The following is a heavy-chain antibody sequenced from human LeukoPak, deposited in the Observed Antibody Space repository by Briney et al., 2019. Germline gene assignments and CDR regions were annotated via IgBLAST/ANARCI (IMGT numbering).Heavy chain of an antibody. CDR1: GYTFTSYG. CDR2: ISAYNGNT. J-gene: IGHJ4*02. CDR3: ARAYIEYYYGSGSSIPAY. D-gene: IGHD3-10*01. Sequence: GASVKVSCKASGYTFTSYGIIWVRQAPGQGLEWMGWISAYNGNTNYAQKLQGRVTMTTDTSTSTAYMELRSLRSDDTAVYYCARAYIEYYYGSGSSIPAYWGQGALVTVSS. V-gene: IGHV1-18*01.